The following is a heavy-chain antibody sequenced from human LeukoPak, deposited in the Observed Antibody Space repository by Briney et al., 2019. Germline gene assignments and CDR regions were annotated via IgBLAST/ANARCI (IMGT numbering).Heavy chain of an antibody. V-gene: IGHV4-34*01. CDR1: GGSFSGYY. D-gene: IGHD1-26*01. J-gene: IGHJ5*02. CDR2: INHSGST. CDR3: ARGLSRRGSYSRVLGFWFDP. Sequence: SETLSLTCAVYGGSFSGYYWSWIRQPPGKGLEWIGEINHSGSTNYNPSLKSRVTISVDTSKNQFSLKLSSVTAADTAVYYCARGLSRRGSYSRVLGFWFDPWGQGTLVTVSS.